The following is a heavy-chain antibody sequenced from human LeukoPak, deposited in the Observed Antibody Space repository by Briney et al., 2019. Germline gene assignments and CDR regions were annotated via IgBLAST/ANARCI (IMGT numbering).Heavy chain of an antibody. CDR2: ISGSGGST. Sequence: GGSLRLSCAASGFTFDDYAMHWVRQAPGKGLEWVSAISGSGGSTYYADSVKGRFTISRDNSKNTLYLQMNSLRAEDTAVYYCAKDTREMDVWGKGTTVTISS. V-gene: IGHV3-23*01. CDR3: AKDTREMDV. J-gene: IGHJ6*04. CDR1: GFTFDDYA.